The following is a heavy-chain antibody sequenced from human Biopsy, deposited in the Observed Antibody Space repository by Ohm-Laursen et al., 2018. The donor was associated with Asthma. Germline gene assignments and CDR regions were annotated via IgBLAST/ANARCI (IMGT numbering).Heavy chain of an antibody. D-gene: IGHD3-3*02. CDR2: IKHDGSEK. V-gene: IGHV3-7*01. CDR1: GFTFSSYA. CDR3: ARTFHFWSPYHAEHYQL. J-gene: IGHJ1*01. Sequence: SLRLSCAASGFTFSSYAMSWVRQVPGKGLEWVANIKHDGSEKNHVDSLKGRFTISRDNAKNSLYLQMNGLRAEDTAVYYCARTFHFWSPYHAEHYQLWGQGTLVTVSS.